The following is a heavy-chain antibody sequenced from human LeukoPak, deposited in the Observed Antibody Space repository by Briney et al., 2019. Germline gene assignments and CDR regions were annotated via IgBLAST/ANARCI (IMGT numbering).Heavy chain of an antibody. CDR1: GGTFSSYA. V-gene: IGHV1-69*13. D-gene: IGHD2-21*02. J-gene: IGHJ4*02. Sequence: SVKVSCKASGGTFSSYAISWVRQAPGQGLEWMGGIIPIFGTANYAQKFQGRVTITADESTSTAYMELRSLRSDDTAVYYCARDCGGDCYPPFDYWGQGTLVTVSS. CDR3: ARDCGGDCYPPFDY. CDR2: IIPIFGTA.